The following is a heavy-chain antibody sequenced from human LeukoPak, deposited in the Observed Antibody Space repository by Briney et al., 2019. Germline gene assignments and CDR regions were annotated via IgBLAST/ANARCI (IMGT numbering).Heavy chain of an antibody. Sequence: ASVKVSCKASVGTFSSYAISWVRQAPGQGLEWMGGIIPIFGTANYAQKFQGRVTITADKSTSTAYMELSSLRSEDTAVYYRARDPTYYGSGSYGSRGFDYWGQGTLVTVSS. V-gene: IGHV1-69*06. J-gene: IGHJ4*02. CDR1: VGTFSSYA. CDR3: ARDPTYYGSGSYGSRGFDY. CDR2: IIPIFGTA. D-gene: IGHD3-10*01.